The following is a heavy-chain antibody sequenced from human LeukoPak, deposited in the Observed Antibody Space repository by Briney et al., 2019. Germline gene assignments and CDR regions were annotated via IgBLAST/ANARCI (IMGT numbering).Heavy chain of an antibody. CDR1: GYTFNTFG. CDR3: ARSRSGSGYYAMDV. D-gene: IGHD3-10*01. V-gene: IGHV1-18*01. J-gene: IGHJ6*02. CDR2: ISAYNGNT. Sequence: GASVKVSRKASGYTFNTFGISWVRQAPGQGLEWMGWISAYNGNTNYAQKVQVRVTMTTDTSTSTAYMELRSLTSDDTAVYYCARSRSGSGYYAMDVWGQGTTVTVSS.